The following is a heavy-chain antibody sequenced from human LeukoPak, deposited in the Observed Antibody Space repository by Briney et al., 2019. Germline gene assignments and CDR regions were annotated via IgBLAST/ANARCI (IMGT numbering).Heavy chain of an antibody. J-gene: IGHJ5*02. Sequence: SETVSLTCTVSGGSISSYSWNWIRQPPGKGLEWIGRIYSSGSTINNPSLKSRVTISVETSKNQFSLELSSVTAADTAVYYCARRRREISTITEDNWLDPWGHGTLASVSS. CDR3: ARRRREISTITEDNWLDP. D-gene: IGHD5-24*01. CDR1: GGSISSYS. V-gene: IGHV4-59*08. CDR2: IYSSGST.